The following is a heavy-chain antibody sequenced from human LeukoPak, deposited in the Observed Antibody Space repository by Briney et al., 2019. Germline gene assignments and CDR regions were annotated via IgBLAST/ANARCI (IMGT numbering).Heavy chain of an antibody. J-gene: IGHJ4*02. Sequence: GGSLRLSCAASGFTFSSYAMHWVRQAPGKGLEWVAVISYDGSNEYYADSVKGRFTISRDNSKNTLYLQMNSLRAEDTAVYYCARDLEGPGQQLEWAFDYWGQGTLVTVSS. CDR2: ISYDGSNE. CDR1: GFTFSSYA. D-gene: IGHD6-13*01. CDR3: ARDLEGPGQQLEWAFDY. V-gene: IGHV3-30*01.